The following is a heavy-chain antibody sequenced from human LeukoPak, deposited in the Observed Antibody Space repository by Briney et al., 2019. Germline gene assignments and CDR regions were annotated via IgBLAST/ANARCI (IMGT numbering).Heavy chain of an antibody. CDR2: IWYDGSNK. J-gene: IGHJ4*02. V-gene: IGHV3-33*01. D-gene: IGHD6-13*01. Sequence: GGSLRLSCAASGFTFSNYGMHWVRQAPGKGLEWVAVIWYDGSNKYYADSVKGRFTLSRDNSKNTLFLQMNSLRPEDTAVYFCARDLTQLTLFDYWGQGTLVTVSS. CDR1: GFTFSNYG. CDR3: ARDLTQLTLFDY.